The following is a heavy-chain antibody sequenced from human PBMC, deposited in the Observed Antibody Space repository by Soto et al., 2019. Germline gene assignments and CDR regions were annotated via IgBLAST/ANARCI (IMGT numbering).Heavy chain of an antibody. CDR1: DSSLTSYY. CDR3: TRRPSGESDVK. Sequence: SETLSLTCTVSDSSLTSYYWSWIRQPPGKGLQWIGNVYYNGSTNYNPSLKSRVTISIDTSRIQFSLRLNSVTAADTAISYCTRRPSGESDVKGGQGILVTVFS. V-gene: IGHV4-59*01. CDR2: VYYNGST. J-gene: IGHJ1*01. D-gene: IGHD2-15*01.